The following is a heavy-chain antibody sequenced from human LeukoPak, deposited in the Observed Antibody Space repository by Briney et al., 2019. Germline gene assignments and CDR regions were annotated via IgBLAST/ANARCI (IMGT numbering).Heavy chain of an antibody. D-gene: IGHD3-22*01. J-gene: IGHJ3*02. Sequence: GASVKVSCKASGDTFIKYTISWVRQAPGQGLEWMGGIIPIFGTASYAQNFQGRVTITADESTSIAYMGLSSLRSEDTAVYYCAREWPHYYDSSGYYWGGAFDIWGQGTMVTVSS. V-gene: IGHV1-69*13. CDR2: IIPIFGTA. CDR3: AREWPHYYDSSGYYWGGAFDI. CDR1: GDTFIKYT.